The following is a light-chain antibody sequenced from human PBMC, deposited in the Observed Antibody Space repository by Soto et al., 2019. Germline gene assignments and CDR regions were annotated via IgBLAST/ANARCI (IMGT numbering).Light chain of an antibody. J-gene: IGKJ1*01. CDR3: QQRYNSWT. Sequence: VLTQSPATLYLSPGERATLSCRASQSVGNYLAWYQQKSGQAPSLLIYGASNRATGIPARFSGSGSGTDFTLTISSLEPEDFAVYYCQQRYNSWTFGQGTRGAIK. CDR1: QSVGNY. CDR2: GAS. V-gene: IGKV3-11*01.